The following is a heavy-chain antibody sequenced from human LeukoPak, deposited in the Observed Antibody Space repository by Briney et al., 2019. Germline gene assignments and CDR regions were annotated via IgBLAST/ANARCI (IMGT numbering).Heavy chain of an antibody. CDR2: IYYSGST. D-gene: IGHD4-17*01. J-gene: IGHJ4*02. Sequence: SQTLSLTCTVSGGSISSGSYYWSWIRQPPGKGLEWIGYIYYSGSTNYNPSLKSRVTISVDTSKNQFSLRLSSVTAADTAVYYCARADLTVTGLGYWGQGTLVTVSS. V-gene: IGHV4-61*01. CDR1: GGSISSGSYY. CDR3: ARADLTVTGLGY.